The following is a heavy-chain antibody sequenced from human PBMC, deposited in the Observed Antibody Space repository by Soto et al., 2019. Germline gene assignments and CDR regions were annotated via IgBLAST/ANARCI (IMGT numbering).Heavy chain of an antibody. J-gene: IGHJ4*02. CDR3: ARARRGTVATISLDY. D-gene: IGHD5-12*01. Sequence: QVQLQQWGAGLLKPSETLSLTCAVYGGSFSGYYWSWIRQPPGKGLEWIGEINHSGSTNYNPSLKLRVTISVDTSKNKVSLKLSSVTAADTAVYYCARARRGTVATISLDYWGQGTLVTVSS. V-gene: IGHV4-34*01. CDR1: GGSFSGYY. CDR2: INHSGST.